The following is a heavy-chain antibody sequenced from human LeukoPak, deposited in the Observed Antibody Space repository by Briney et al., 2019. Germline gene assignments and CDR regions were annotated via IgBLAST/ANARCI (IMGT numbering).Heavy chain of an antibody. Sequence: PGRSLRLSCAASGXTFSRFGMHWVRLAPGKGLEWVAVISYDGSEKNHVDSVKGRFTISRDNSKNTLYLQMNSLRTEDTAVYYCAKGGDFDYWGQGTLVTVSS. D-gene: IGHD3-16*01. CDR3: AKGGDFDY. V-gene: IGHV3-30*18. CDR1: GXTFSRFG. J-gene: IGHJ4*02. CDR2: ISYDGSEK.